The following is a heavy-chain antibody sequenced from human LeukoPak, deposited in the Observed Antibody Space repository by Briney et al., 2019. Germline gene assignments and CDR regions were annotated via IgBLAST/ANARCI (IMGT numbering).Heavy chain of an antibody. D-gene: IGHD5-24*01. Sequence: GGSLRLSCAASGFTFSRYAMSWVRQAPGKGLEWVCGMSSSGESPYYADSVKGRFTISRGNSKNTLYLEINSLRAEDTAVYYCAKKRRDGYNPFGYLGQGTLVIVSS. CDR3: AKKRRDGYNPFGY. CDR1: GFTFSRYA. J-gene: IGHJ4*02. V-gene: IGHV3-23*01. CDR2: MSSSGESP.